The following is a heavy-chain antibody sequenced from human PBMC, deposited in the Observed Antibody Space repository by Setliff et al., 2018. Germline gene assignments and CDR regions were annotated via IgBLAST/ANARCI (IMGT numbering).Heavy chain of an antibody. CDR3: TTDPSPTFGGVIGAAFDF. Sequence: PGGSLRLSCATSGFTFSDYYMSWIRQTPGKGLEWVGRIKGKNDGLATDYAAPVKGRFTISRDDSKNTLYLQMNSLKTEDTAVYYCTTDPSPTFGGVIGAAFDFWGQGTMVTVSS. CDR1: GFTFSDYY. J-gene: IGHJ3*01. V-gene: IGHV3-15*01. D-gene: IGHD3-16*01. CDR2: IKGKNDGLAT.